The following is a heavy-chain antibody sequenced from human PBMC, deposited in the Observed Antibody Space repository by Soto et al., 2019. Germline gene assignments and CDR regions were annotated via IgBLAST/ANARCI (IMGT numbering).Heavy chain of an antibody. D-gene: IGHD3-10*01. V-gene: IGHV3-9*01. Sequence: GGSLRLSCAASGFTFDDYAMHWVRQAPGKGLEWVSGISWNSGSIGYADSVKGRFTISRDNAKNSLYLQMNSLRAEDTALYYCAKVGGTWDYGSGNSFDYWGQGTLVTVSS. CDR3: AKVGGTWDYGSGNSFDY. CDR1: GFTFDDYA. J-gene: IGHJ4*02. CDR2: ISWNSGSI.